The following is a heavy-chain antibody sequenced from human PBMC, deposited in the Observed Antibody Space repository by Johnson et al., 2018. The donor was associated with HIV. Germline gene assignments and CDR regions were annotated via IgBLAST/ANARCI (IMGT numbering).Heavy chain of an antibody. J-gene: IGHJ3*02. CDR2: ISYDGSNK. Sequence: QVQLVESGGGVVQPGRSLRLSCAASGFTFSSYAMHWVRQAPGKGLEWVAVISYDGSNKYYADSVKGRFTISRDNSKNTLYLQMNSLRAEDTAVYYCARDLGPCIAARPTVCLFAFDIWGQGTMVTVSS. D-gene: IGHD6-6*01. CDR3: ARDLGPCIAARPTVCLFAFDI. V-gene: IGHV3-30*04. CDR1: GFTFSSYA.